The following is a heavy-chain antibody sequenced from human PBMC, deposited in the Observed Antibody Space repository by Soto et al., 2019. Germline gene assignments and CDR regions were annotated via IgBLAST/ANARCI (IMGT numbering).Heavy chain of an antibody. J-gene: IGHJ6*02. Sequence: QSQTLSLTCAISGDSVSSNSAAWNWIRQSPSRGLEWLGRTYYRSKWYNDYAVSVKSRITINPDTSKNQFSLQLNSVTPEDTAVYYCARELDTIVGARLYYYYGMDVWGQGTTVTVSS. CDR2: TYYRSKWYN. V-gene: IGHV6-1*01. CDR3: ARELDTIVGARLYYYYGMDV. CDR1: GDSVSSNSAA. D-gene: IGHD1-26*01.